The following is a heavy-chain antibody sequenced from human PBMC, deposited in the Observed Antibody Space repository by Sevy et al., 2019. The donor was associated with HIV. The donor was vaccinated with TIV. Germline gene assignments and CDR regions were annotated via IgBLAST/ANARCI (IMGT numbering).Heavy chain of an antibody. V-gene: IGHV4-4*07. CDR3: ARAQPTSPLHFDY. CDR2: IYISET. J-gene: IGHJ4*02. D-gene: IGHD5-12*01. CDR1: GGSISSYY. Sequence: LSLTCTVSGGSISSYYWSWIRQPAGKGLEWIGRIYISETIYNPSLKRRVTMSLDTSKSQFSLQLSSVTAADTAVYYCARAQPTSPLHFDYWGQGTLVTVSS.